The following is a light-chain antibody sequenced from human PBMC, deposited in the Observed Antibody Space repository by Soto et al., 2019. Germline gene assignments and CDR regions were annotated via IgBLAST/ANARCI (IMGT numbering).Light chain of an antibody. V-gene: IGKV3-11*01. CDR2: GAS. Sequence: EIVLTQSPATRSLSPGARATLSCRARQSVSSYLAWYQQKPGQAPRLLIYGASNRATGIPDRFSGSGSGTDFTLTISSLEPEDFAVYYCQQRSNWPPSITFGQGTRLEIK. CDR1: QSVSSY. CDR3: QQRSNWPPSIT. J-gene: IGKJ5*01.